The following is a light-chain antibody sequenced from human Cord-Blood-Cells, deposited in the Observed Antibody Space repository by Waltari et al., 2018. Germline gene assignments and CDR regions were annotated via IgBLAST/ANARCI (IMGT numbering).Light chain of an antibody. J-gene: IGKJ1*01. Sequence: DIYVTPSPPSLSASVGDRVTITCRASQSISSYLNWYQQKPGKAPKLLIYAASSLQSGVPARFSGSGSGTDFTLTISSLQPEDFATYYCQQSYSTPPTFGQGTKVEIK. V-gene: IGKV1-39*01. CDR2: AAS. CDR1: QSISSY. CDR3: QQSYSTPPT.